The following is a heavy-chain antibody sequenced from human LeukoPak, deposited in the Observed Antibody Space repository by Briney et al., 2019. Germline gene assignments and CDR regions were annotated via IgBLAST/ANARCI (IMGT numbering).Heavy chain of an antibody. CDR2: ISGSSSYI. Sequence: GGSLRLSCAASGFTFSSYSMNWVRQAPGKGLEWVSSISGSSSYIYYADSVKGRFTISRDNAKNSLYLQMNSLRAEDTAVYYCARDLRTLITFGGVIVSQPHFDYWGQGTLVTVSS. D-gene: IGHD3-16*02. CDR3: ARDLRTLITFGGVIVSQPHFDY. V-gene: IGHV3-21*01. CDR1: GFTFSSYS. J-gene: IGHJ4*02.